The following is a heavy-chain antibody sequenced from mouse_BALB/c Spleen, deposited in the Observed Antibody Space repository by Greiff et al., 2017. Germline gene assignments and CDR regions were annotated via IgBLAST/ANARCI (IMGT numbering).Heavy chain of an antibody. D-gene: IGHD1-2*01. Sequence: VQLQQSGPGLVAPSQSLSITCTVSGFSLTSYGVHWVRQPPGKGLEWLGVIWAGGSTNYNSALMSRLSISKDNSKSQVFLKMNSLQTDDTAMYYCARDPDYYGYGYYFDDWGQGTTLTVSS. CDR1: GFSLTSYG. J-gene: IGHJ2*01. CDR2: IWAGGST. V-gene: IGHV2-9*02. CDR3: ARDPDYYGYGYYFDD.